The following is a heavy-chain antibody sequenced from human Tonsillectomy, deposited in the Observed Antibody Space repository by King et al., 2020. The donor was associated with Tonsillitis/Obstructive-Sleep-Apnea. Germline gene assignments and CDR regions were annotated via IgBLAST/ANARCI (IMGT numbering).Heavy chain of an antibody. CDR2: INPSGGST. D-gene: IGHD3-22*01. V-gene: IGHV1-46*01. J-gene: IGHJ4*02. CDR1: GYTFTSYY. Sequence: VQLVESGAEVKKPGASVKVSCKASGYTFTSYYMHWVRQAPGQGLEWMGIINPSGGSTNYAQKVQGRVTMTRETSTSTVYMELSSLRSEDTAVYYCARGLATRDSSGSPFNYWGQGTLVTVSS. CDR3: ARGLATRDSSGSPFNY.